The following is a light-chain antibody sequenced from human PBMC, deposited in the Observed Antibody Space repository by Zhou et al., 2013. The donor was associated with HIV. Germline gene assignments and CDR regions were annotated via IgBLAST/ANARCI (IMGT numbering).Light chain of an antibody. CDR1: QRITTN. J-gene: IGKJ2*01. CDR3: QVYNKWPQLCA. Sequence: EVVMTQSPVSLSVSPGDSATLSCRASQRITTNVAWYHQKTGQAPRLLIYEASTRATGVSARFSGSGSGTDFTLAISSLQSEDSGVYYCQVYNKWPQLCAFGQGTKLEI. V-gene: IGKV3-15*01. CDR2: EAS.